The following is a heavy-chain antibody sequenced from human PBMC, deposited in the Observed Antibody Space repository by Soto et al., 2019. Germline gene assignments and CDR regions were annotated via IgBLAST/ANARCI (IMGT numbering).Heavy chain of an antibody. D-gene: IGHD2-15*01. J-gene: IGHJ5*02. V-gene: IGHV5-51*01. CDR3: ARQADDCSGGSCYPADWFDP. Sequence: GESLKISCKGSGYSFTSYWIGWVRQMPGKGLEWMGIIYPGDSDTRYSPSFQGQVTISADKSISTAYLQWGSLKASDTAMYYCARQADDCSGGSCYPADWFDPWGQGTLVTVSS. CDR1: GYSFTSYW. CDR2: IYPGDSDT.